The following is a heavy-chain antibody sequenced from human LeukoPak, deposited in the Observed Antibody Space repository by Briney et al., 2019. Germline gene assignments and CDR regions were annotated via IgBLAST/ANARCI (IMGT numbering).Heavy chain of an antibody. CDR2: IIPIFGTA. V-gene: IGHV1-69*13. J-gene: IGHJ6*03. CDR1: GGTFSSYA. D-gene: IGHD3-10*01. CDR3: AREYGSGSYFRYYYYMDV. Sequence: ASVKVSCKASGGTFSSYAISWVRQAPGQGLEWMGGIIPIFGTANYAQKFQGRVTITADESTSTAYMELSSLRSEDTAVYYCAREYGSGSYFRYYYYMDVWGKGTTVTISS.